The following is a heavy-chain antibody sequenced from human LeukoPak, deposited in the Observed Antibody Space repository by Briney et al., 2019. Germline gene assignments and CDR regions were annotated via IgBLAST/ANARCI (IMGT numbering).Heavy chain of an antibody. CDR2: FTSSGTHI. Sequence: GGSLRPSFAAPGFTLSSFTLNWVPKAQGKALGWASSFTSSGTHIFYADSVRGRFTISRDNAKNSLYLQMDSLGPDDTAVYYCARDPYSGNYGNDYYYYMDVWGKGTTVTISS. J-gene: IGHJ6*03. CDR1: GFTLSSFT. V-gene: IGHV3-21*01. D-gene: IGHD1-26*01. CDR3: ARDPYSGNYGNDYYYYMDV.